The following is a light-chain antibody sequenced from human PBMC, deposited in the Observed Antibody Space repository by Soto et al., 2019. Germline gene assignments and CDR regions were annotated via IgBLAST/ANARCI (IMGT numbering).Light chain of an antibody. V-gene: IGKV3-20*01. Sequence: EVVLTQSPGTLSSSPGERATLSCRASQSVSSSYLAWYQQKPGQSPRLLIYGASSRATGIPDRFSGSGSGTDLTLTISRLEPEDFAVYYCQQYGSSPWTFGQGTKVDIK. CDR3: QQYGSSPWT. CDR1: QSVSSSY. J-gene: IGKJ1*01. CDR2: GAS.